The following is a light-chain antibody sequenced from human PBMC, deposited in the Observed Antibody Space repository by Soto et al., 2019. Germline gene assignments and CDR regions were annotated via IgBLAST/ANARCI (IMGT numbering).Light chain of an antibody. CDR2: SDN. V-gene: IGLV1-44*01. Sequence: QSVLTQPPSASGTPGQRVTISCSGSSSNIGSNTVNWYQQLPGTAPKLLIYSDNQRPSGVPDRFSASKSGTSASLAISGLQSEDETEYYCAAWDDSLDGPVFGGGTQLTVL. CDR3: AAWDDSLDGPV. CDR1: SSNIGSNT. J-gene: IGLJ2*01.